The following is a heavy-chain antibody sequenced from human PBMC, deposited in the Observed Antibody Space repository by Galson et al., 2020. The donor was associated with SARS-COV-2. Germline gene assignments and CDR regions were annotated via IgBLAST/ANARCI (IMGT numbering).Heavy chain of an antibody. D-gene: IGHD6-19*01. CDR2: ISWNSGSI. Sequence: GGSLSLSCAASGFTFDDYAMHWVRQAPGTGLEWVSGISWNSGSIAYANPVKGRFTISRDNAKNSLYLQMNSLRAEDTALYYCAKDVGYSSGLPDYWGQGTLVTVAS. CDR3: AKDVGYSSGLPDY. V-gene: IGHV3-9*01. J-gene: IGHJ4*02. CDR1: GFTFDDYA.